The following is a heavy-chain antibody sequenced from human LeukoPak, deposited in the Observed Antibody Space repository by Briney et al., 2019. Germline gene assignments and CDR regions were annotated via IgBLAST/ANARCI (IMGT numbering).Heavy chain of an antibody. CDR3: ARDPGPIYYFDY. CDR1: GFTFSRYW. CDR2: IKQDGSEE. V-gene: IGHV3-7*01. D-gene: IGHD1/OR15-1a*01. Sequence: GGSLRLSCAASGFTFSRYWMSWVRQAPGKGLEWVANIKQDGSEEYYVDSVKGRFTISRDNAKNSLYLQMNSLRAEDTAVYYCARDPGPIYYFDYWGQGTLVTVSS. J-gene: IGHJ4*02.